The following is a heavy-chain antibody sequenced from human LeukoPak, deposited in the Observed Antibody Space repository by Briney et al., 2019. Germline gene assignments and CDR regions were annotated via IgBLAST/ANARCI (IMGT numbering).Heavy chain of an antibody. V-gene: IGHV1-2*02. CDR1: GYTFTGYY. J-gene: IGHJ5*02. CDR2: INPNSGGT. CDR3: ASQSQYYYDSGGYYFGA. D-gene: IGHD3-22*01. Sequence: ASVKVSCKASGYTFTGYYMHWVRQAPGQGLEWMGWINPNSGGTNYAQKFQGRVTMTRDTSISTAYMELSRLRSDDTAVYYCASQSQYYYDSGGYYFGAWGQGTLVTVSS.